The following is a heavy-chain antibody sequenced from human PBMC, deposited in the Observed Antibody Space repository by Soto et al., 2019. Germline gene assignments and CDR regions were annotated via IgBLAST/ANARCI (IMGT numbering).Heavy chain of an antibody. CDR3: ATDLHCISTSCYGGFDY. Sequence: GSLRLSCAASGFTFSSYAMHWVRQAPGKGLEWVAVISYDGSNKYYADSVKGRFTISRDNSKNTLYLQMNSLRAEDTAVYYCATDLHCISTSCYGGFDYWGQGTLVTVSS. V-gene: IGHV3-30-3*01. J-gene: IGHJ4*02. CDR2: ISYDGSNK. D-gene: IGHD2-2*01. CDR1: GFTFSSYA.